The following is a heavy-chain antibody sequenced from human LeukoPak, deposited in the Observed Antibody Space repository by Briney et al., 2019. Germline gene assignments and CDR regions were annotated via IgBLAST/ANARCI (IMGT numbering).Heavy chain of an antibody. Sequence: ASVKVSCKASGYTFTSYDINWVRQATRQGLEWMGWMNPNSGNTGYAQKFQGRVTMTRNTSISTAYMELSSLRSEDTAVYYCARGITMVQGVPIGYWGQGTLVTVSS. CDR3: ARGITMVQGVPIGY. J-gene: IGHJ4*02. CDR1: GYTFTSYD. V-gene: IGHV1-8*01. CDR2: MNPNSGNT. D-gene: IGHD3-10*01.